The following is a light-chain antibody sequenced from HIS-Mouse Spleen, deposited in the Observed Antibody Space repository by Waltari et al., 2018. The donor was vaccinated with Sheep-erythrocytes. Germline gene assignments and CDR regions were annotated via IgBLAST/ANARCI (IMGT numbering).Light chain of an antibody. CDR2: EGS. CDR1: SSDVGSYNL. Sequence: QSALTQPASVSGSPGQSITISCTGTSSDVGSYNLVSWYQQHPGKAPKLMIYEGSKRPSGVSNRFSGSKSGNTASLTISGLQAEDEADYYCCSYAGSSTFHVVFGGGTTVTV. J-gene: IGLJ2*01. CDR3: CSYAGSSTFHVV. V-gene: IGLV2-23*03.